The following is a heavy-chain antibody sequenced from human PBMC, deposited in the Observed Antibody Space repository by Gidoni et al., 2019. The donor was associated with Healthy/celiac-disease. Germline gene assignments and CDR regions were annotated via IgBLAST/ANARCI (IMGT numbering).Heavy chain of an antibody. Sequence: EVQLLESGGGLVQPGGSLRLSCAASGFTFSSYAMSWVRRAPGKGLGWVSAISGSGGSTYYADSLKGRFTISRDNSKNTLYLQMNSLRAEDTAVYYCAKVVGATGIFDYWGQGTLVTVSS. CDR3: AKVVGATGIFDY. D-gene: IGHD1-26*01. CDR1: GFTFSSYA. V-gene: IGHV3-23*01. CDR2: ISGSGGST. J-gene: IGHJ4*02.